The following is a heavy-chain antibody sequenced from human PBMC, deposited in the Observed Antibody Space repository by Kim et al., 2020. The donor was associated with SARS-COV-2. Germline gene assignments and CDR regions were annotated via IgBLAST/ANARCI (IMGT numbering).Heavy chain of an antibody. J-gene: IGHJ3*02. CDR1: GYTLTELS. CDR3: ATVPPARVAAAAFDAFDI. V-gene: IGHV1-24*01. Sequence: ASVKVSCKVSGYTLTELSMHWVRQAPGKGLEWMGGFDPEDGETIYAQKFQGRVTMTEYTSTDTAYMELSSLRSGDTAVYYCATVPPARVAAAAFDAFDIWGQGTMVTVSS. CDR2: FDPEDGET. D-gene: IGHD6-13*01.